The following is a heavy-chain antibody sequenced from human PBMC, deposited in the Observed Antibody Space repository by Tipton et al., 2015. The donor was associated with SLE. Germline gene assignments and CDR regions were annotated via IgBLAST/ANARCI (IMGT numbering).Heavy chain of an antibody. CDR2: IYHSGST. Sequence: LRLSCAVSGYSISSGYYWGWIRQPPGKGLEWIGSIYHSGSTNYNPSLKSRVTISVDKSKNQFSLKLSSVTAADTAVYYCAREAVMVRGVSDAFDIWGQGTMVTVSS. CDR3: AREAVMVRGVSDAFDI. V-gene: IGHV4-38-2*02. J-gene: IGHJ3*02. D-gene: IGHD3-10*01. CDR1: GYSISSGYY.